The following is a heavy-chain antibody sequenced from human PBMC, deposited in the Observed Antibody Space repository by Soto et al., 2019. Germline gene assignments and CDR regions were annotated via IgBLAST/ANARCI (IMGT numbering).Heavy chain of an antibody. CDR1: GFTFSTYG. J-gene: IGHJ4*02. D-gene: IGHD1-1*01. CDR3: AKGYGVTWIEL. V-gene: IGHV3-30*18. Sequence: GVSLRLSCAASGFTFSTYGMHWVRQAPGKGLAWVAAMSYDGTTQYYVDSVKGRFTISRDNSRNTLFLQVNSLRDEDTEVYYCAKGYGVTWIELWGQGTLLT. CDR2: MSYDGTTQ.